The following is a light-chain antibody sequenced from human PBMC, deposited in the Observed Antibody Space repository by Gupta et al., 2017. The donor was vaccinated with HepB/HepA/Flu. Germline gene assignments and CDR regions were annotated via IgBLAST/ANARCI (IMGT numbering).Light chain of an antibody. CDR1: QGISSH. J-gene: IGKJ4*01. V-gene: IGKV1-8*01. CDR2: DGS. Sequence: AIRMTQSPSSFSASTGDRVTITCRASQGISSHLAWYQQKPGKAPRLLIYDGSTLQSGVPSRFSGSGSGTDFTLTINWLQSEDFATYYCQQYDDLPLTFGGGTKVEIK. CDR3: QQYDDLPLT.